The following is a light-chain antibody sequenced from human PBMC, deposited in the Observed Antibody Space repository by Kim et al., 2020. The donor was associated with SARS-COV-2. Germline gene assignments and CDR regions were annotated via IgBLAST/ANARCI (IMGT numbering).Light chain of an antibody. CDR2: EVS. J-gene: IGLJ2*01. V-gene: IGLV2-8*01. Sequence: GQSVTISCTGTSSGIGGSNYVSWYQQHPGKAPKVIIYEVSKRPSGVPDRFSGSKSGNTASLTVSGLQAEDEADYYCTSYGGSDNLIFGGGTELTVL. CDR3: TSYGGSDNLI. CDR1: SSGIGGSNY.